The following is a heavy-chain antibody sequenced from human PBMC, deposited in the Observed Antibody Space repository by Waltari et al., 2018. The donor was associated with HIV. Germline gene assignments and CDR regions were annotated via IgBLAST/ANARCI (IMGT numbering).Heavy chain of an antibody. Sequence: QVQLVQSGAEVKKPGASVKVSCKASGYPFISYYMHWVRQAPGQGLEWMGIINRSGNSTSYVQKCQGRLTMTRDTSTSTVYMELSSLRSEDTAVYYCARAPCSGGSCRLFDYWGQGTLVTVSS. CDR1: GYPFISYY. CDR2: INRSGNST. CDR3: ARAPCSGGSCRLFDY. J-gene: IGHJ4*02. D-gene: IGHD2-15*01. V-gene: IGHV1-46*01.